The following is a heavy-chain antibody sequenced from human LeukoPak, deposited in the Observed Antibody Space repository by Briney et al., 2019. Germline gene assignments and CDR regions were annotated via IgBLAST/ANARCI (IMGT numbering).Heavy chain of an antibody. J-gene: IGHJ4*02. V-gene: IGHV3-21*01. CDR2: ISSSSSYI. CDR3: ARTMVRGVIHPFDY. CDR1: GFTFSRHG. Sequence: PGGSLRLSCVASGFTFSRHGMNWVRQAPGKGLEWVSSISSSSSYIYYADSVKGRFTISRDNAKNSLYLQMNSLRAEDTAVYYCARTMVRGVIHPFDYWGQGTLVTVSS. D-gene: IGHD3-10*01.